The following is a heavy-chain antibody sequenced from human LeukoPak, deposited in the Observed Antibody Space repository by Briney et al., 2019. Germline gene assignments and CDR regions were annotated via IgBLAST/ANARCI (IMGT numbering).Heavy chain of an antibody. CDR1: GFTFSNYV. J-gene: IGHJ4*02. CDR3: AKGVAVASPYYFDY. Sequence: GGSLRLSCTGSGFTFSNYVMSWVRQAPGKRLEWVPGISDSGDDTDYADSVKGRFTISRDNSKNTLYLQMNSLRAEDTAVYYCAKGVAVASPYYFDYWGQGTLVTVSS. D-gene: IGHD6-19*01. CDR2: ISDSGDDT. V-gene: IGHV3-23*01.